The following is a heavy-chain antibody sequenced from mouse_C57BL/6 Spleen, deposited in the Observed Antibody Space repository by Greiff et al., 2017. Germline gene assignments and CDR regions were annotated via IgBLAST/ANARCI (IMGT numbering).Heavy chain of an antibody. D-gene: IGHD1-1*01. Sequence: VQLQQPGAELVKPGASVKLSCKASGYTFTSYWMHWVKQRPGQGLEWIGMIHPNRGSTNYNEKFKSKATLTVDKSSSTAYMQLSSLTSEDSAVYYCARFTTVVDLDYWGQGTTLTVSS. J-gene: IGHJ2*01. V-gene: IGHV1-64*01. CDR2: IHPNRGST. CDR3: ARFTTVVDLDY. CDR1: GYTFTSYW.